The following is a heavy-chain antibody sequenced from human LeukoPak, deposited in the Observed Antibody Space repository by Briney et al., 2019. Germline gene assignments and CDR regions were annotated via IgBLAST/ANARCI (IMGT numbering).Heavy chain of an antibody. CDR2: TNQDGSEK. CDR3: AQLRSLDY. J-gene: IGHJ4*02. D-gene: IGHD4-17*01. CDR1: GFTFSNYW. V-gene: IGHV3-7*01. Sequence: GGSLRLSCAASGFTFSNYWMTWVRQAPGKGLEWVASTNQDGSEKYYVDSVKGRFIISRDNAKNSLYLQMNALRAEDTAVYYCAQLRSLDYWGQGTLVTVSS.